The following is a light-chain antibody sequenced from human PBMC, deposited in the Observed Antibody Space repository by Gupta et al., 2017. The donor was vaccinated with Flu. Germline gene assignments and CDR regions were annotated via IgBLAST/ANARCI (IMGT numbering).Light chain of an antibody. CDR3: LHSSSGVFVV. CDR1: TGAVTSVHY. Sequence: QAVVTQEPSLTVSTGGTVTLTCASRTGAVTSVHYPYWFQHNPGQAPRPLIYDPSNKHSCTPARFSVSGVGATAALTRSGAEAEDDAEYYYLHSSSGVFVVFGGGTKLTVL. V-gene: IGLV7-46*01. CDR2: DPS. J-gene: IGLJ2*01.